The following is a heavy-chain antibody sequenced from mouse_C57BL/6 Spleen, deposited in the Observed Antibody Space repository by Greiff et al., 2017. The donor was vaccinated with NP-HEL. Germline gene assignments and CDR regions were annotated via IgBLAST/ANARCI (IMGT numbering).Heavy chain of an antibody. CDR1: GYAFTNYL. Sequence: QVQLKESGAELVRPGTSVKVSCKASGYAFTNYLIEWVKQRPGQGLEWIGVINPGSGGTNYNEKFKGKATLTADKSSSTAYMQLSSLTSEDSAVYFCARALLYYGSSNWYFDVWGTGTTVTVSS. CDR3: ARALLYYGSSNWYFDV. CDR2: INPGSGGT. D-gene: IGHD1-1*01. V-gene: IGHV1-54*01. J-gene: IGHJ1*03.